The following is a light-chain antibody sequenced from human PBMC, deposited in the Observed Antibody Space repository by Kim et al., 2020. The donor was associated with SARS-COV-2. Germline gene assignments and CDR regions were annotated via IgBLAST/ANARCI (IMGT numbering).Light chain of an antibody. V-gene: IGKV1-5*01. CDR1: QPVDIW. CDR2: QSA. CDR3: QQYNLHST. J-gene: IGKJ2*01. Sequence: DIQMTQFPSLLTASIGDTVIISCRASQPVDIWVAWYQQRPGQVPRLLIHQSAVLQRGVPSRFNGTGSGTDFTLTIDNLQSRDFATYYCQQYNLHSTFGQGPKLEI.